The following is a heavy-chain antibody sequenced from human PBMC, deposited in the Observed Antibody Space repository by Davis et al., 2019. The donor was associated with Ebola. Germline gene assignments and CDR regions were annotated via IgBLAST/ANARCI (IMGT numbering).Heavy chain of an antibody. CDR1: GYSFTSYW. Sequence: GESLKISCKGSGYSFTSYWIGWVRQMPGKGLEWMGIIYPGDSDTRYSPSFQGQVTISADKSISTAYLQWSSLKASDPAMYYCARRRSIVAAGNWFDPWGQGTLVTVSS. CDR2: IYPGDSDT. J-gene: IGHJ5*02. V-gene: IGHV5-51*01. D-gene: IGHD6-13*01. CDR3: ARRRSIVAAGNWFDP.